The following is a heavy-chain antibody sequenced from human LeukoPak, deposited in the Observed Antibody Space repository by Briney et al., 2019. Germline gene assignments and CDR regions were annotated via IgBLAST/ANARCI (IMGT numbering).Heavy chain of an antibody. D-gene: IGHD3-16*01. J-gene: IGHJ3*02. CDR3: GKNSFGNSWLVGFDI. CDR1: DGSITNGGYH. Sequence: SETLSLTCTVSDGSITNGGYHWSWIRQYSGKGLEWIGYIYNSGSTYYNPSLKSRVTTSVDTSKNKLSLKLSSVTDADTAVYFCGKNSFGNSWLVGFDIRGQRKMVTVSS. CDR2: IYNSGST. V-gene: IGHV4-31*03.